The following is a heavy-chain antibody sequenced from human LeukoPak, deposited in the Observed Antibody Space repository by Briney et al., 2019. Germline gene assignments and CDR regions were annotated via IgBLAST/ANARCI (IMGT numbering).Heavy chain of an antibody. V-gene: IGHV3-9*03. D-gene: IGHD6-6*01. CDR3: AKDMAYSSSSGFDY. CDR1: GFTFDDYA. CDR2: ISWNSGSI. J-gene: IGHJ4*02. Sequence: GGSLRLSCAASGFTFDDYAMHWVRQAPGKGLEWVSGISWNSGSIGYADSVKGRFTISRDNAKNSLYLQMNSLRAEDMALYYCAKDMAYSSSSGFDYWGQGTLVTVSS.